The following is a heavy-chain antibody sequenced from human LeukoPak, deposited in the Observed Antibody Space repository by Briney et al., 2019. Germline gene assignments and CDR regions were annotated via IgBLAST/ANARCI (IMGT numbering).Heavy chain of an antibody. Sequence: GSLRLSCAASGFTFANAWMSWVRQAPGKGLEWVGRIKSKTADGTADYAAVVKARFTISRDDSNNMLYLQMNSLKIEDTAVYYCATYDSTSYYYSADWGQGTLVTVSS. CDR3: ATYDSTSYYYSAD. J-gene: IGHJ4*02. CDR2: IKSKTADGTA. D-gene: IGHD3-22*01. CDR1: GFTFANAW. V-gene: IGHV3-15*01.